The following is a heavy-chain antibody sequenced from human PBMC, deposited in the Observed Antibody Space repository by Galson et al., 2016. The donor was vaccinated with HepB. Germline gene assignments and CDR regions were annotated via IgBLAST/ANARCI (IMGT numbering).Heavy chain of an antibody. CDR2: IWYDGSNK. CDR1: GFTFSSYG. V-gene: IGHV3-33*01. D-gene: IGHD3-16*01. J-gene: IGHJ4*02. CDR3: ARNPINSGVYMITSWYFDY. Sequence: SLRLSCAASGFTFSSYGMHWVRQAPGKGLEWVAVIWYDGSNKYYADSVTGRFTISRDNSKTTLYLQTNSLRAEDTAVYYCARNPINSGVYMITSWYFDYWGQGTLVTVSS.